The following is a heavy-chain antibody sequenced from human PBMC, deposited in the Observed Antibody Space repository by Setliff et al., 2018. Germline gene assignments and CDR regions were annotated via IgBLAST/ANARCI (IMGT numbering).Heavy chain of an antibody. CDR3: AKYRYYGSGTIINYFDY. CDR2: IKQDGSEK. V-gene: IGHV3-7*01. Sequence: PGGSLRLSCAASGFTFSSYWMSWVRQAPGKGLEWVDNIKQDGSEKYYVDSVKGRVTIPRDNSKNTLYLQMNTLRAEDTAVYYCAKYRYYGSGTIINYFDYWGQGTLVTVSS. D-gene: IGHD3-10*01. CDR1: GFTFSSYW. J-gene: IGHJ4*02.